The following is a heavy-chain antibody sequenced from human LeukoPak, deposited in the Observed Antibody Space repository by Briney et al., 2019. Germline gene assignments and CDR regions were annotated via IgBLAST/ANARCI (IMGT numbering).Heavy chain of an antibody. Sequence: PGGSLRLSCAASGSTYSDYAMSWVRQAPGKGLKWVSIMSGSGGTTYYARSVKGRFTISRDNSRNTLFLQMNSLRVEDTAVYYCAKALGGRDAFNLWGQGALVTVSS. V-gene: IGHV3-23*01. CDR3: AKALGGRDAFNL. J-gene: IGHJ5*02. D-gene: IGHD5-24*01. CDR1: GSTYSDYA. CDR2: MSGSGGTT.